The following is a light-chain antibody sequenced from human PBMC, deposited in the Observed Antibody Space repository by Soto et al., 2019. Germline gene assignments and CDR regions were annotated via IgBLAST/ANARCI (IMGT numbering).Light chain of an antibody. CDR3: QQSYMIPLT. V-gene: IGKV1-39*01. J-gene: IGKJ4*01. Sequence: DIQMTQSPSSLSASVGDRVTITCRASQSISTYLNWYQQKPGKAPNLLIYEASGLQSGVPSRFSGGGSGTDFTLTISSLQPEDFATYYCQQSYMIPLTFGGGTKVDIK. CDR2: EAS. CDR1: QSISTY.